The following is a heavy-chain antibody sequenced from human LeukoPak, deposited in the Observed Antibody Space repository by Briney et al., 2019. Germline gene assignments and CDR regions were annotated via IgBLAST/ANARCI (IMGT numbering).Heavy chain of an antibody. J-gene: IGHJ6*03. CDR3: ARAAAGDYYMDV. V-gene: IGHV3-66*01. Sequence: GGSLRLSCAASGFTVSSSSMNWVRLGPGKGLEWVSVISSDGNTYYADSVKGRFTISRDNSKNTLYLQMNSLRAEDTAVYYCARAAAGDYYMDVWGKGTTVTVSS. CDR2: ISSDGNT. D-gene: IGHD6-13*01. CDR1: GFTVSSSS.